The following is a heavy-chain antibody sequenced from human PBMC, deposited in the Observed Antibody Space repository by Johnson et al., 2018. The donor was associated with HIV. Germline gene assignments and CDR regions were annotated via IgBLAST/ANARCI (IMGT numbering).Heavy chain of an antibody. CDR2: IRFDGSDK. V-gene: IGHV3-30*02. Sequence: QVQLVESGGGVVQPGGSLRLSCAASGFIFRNYGMHWVRQAPGNGLEWVAFIRFDGSDKYYADSVKGRFTISRDSSKNTLYLQMTSLRAEDTAVYYCARDGTTGPSGDAFDIWGQGTMVTVSS. CDR1: GFIFRNYG. J-gene: IGHJ3*02. D-gene: IGHD1-14*01. CDR3: ARDGTTGPSGDAFDI.